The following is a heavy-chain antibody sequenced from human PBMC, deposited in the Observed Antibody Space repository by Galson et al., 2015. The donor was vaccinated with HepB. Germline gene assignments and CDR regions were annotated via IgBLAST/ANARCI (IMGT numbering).Heavy chain of an antibody. Sequence: SLRPSCAASGFTFSNYWMHWVRQTPGKGLVWVSRINSDGSSTSYADSVKGRFTISRDNAKNTLYLQINSLSAEDTAVYYCAASIVRGVMCPDSWGQGTLVTVSS. J-gene: IGHJ4*02. D-gene: IGHD3-10*02. CDR1: GFTFSNYW. CDR2: INSDGSST. CDR3: AASIVRGVMCPDS. V-gene: IGHV3-74*01.